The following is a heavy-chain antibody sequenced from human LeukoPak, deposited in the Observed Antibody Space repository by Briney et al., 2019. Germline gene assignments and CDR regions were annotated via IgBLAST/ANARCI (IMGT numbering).Heavy chain of an antibody. V-gene: IGHV3-21*01. CDR2: ISESSTYI. Sequence: GGSLRLSCVASGFTFSNYGMSWVRQAPGKGLEWVSCISESSTYIYYADSVKGRFTISRDNAKNSLYLQMNSLRAEDTAIYYCATSPVYSYGHPYYFDYWGQGTLVTVSS. CDR1: GFTFSNYG. CDR3: ATSPVYSYGHPYYFDY. D-gene: IGHD5-18*01. J-gene: IGHJ4*02.